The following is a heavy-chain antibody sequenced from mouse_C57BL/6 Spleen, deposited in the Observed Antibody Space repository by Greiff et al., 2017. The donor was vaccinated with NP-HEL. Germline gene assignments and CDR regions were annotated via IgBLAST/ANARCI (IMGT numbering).Heavy chain of an antibody. V-gene: IGHV2-5*01. Sequence: VQLVESGPGLVQPSQSLSITCTVSGFSLTSYGVHWVRQSPGKGLEWLGVIWRGGSTDYNAAFMSRLSITKDNSKSQVFFKMNSLQADDTAIYYCAKTAIYYYGSSYLSYAMDYWGQGTSVTVSS. D-gene: IGHD1-1*01. CDR2: IWRGGST. CDR3: AKTAIYYYGSSYLSYAMDY. CDR1: GFSLTSYG. J-gene: IGHJ4*01.